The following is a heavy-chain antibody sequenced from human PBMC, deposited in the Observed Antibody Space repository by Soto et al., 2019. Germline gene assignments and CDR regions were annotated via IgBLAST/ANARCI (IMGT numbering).Heavy chain of an antibody. CDR1: GFTFSSYG. V-gene: IGHV3-30*18. J-gene: IGHJ4*02. D-gene: IGHD3-3*01. CDR3: AKGNQRFLEWLRDY. CDR2: ISYDGSNK. Sequence: PGGSLRLSCAASGFTFSSYGMHWVRQAPGKGLEWVAVISYDGSNKYYADSVKGRFTISRDNSKNTLYLQMNSLRAEDTAVYYCAKGNQRFLEWLRDYWGQGTLVNVSS.